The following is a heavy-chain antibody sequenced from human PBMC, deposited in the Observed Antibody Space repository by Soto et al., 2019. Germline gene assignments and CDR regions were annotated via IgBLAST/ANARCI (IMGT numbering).Heavy chain of an antibody. V-gene: IGHV3-30*04. J-gene: IGHJ5*02. CDR3: ARDLQAGTDNVNWFAP. D-gene: IGHD1-1*01. Sequence: QVQLVESGGGVVQPGRSLRLACAASGFSISRSAMHWVRQAPGKGLERVAVIAYDGSNRWYADSAKGRFTISRDNSKNAVYLQMSSLRGEDTSVYYCARDLQAGTDNVNWFAPWGQGTRVTVSS. CDR2: IAYDGSNR. CDR1: GFSISRSA.